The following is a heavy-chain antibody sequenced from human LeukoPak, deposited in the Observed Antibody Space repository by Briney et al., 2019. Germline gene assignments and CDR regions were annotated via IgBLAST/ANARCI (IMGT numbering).Heavy chain of an antibody. CDR1: EFTFSSYW. CDR2: IKQDGSEK. J-gene: IGHJ4*02. CDR3: ARTRQQLVLY. Sequence: QSGGSLRLSCAASEFTFSSYWMSWVRQAPGKGLEWVANIKQDGSEKYYVDSVKGRFTISRDNAKNSLYLQMNSLRAEDTAVYYCARTRQQLVLYWGQGTLVTVSS. V-gene: IGHV3-7*03. D-gene: IGHD6-13*01.